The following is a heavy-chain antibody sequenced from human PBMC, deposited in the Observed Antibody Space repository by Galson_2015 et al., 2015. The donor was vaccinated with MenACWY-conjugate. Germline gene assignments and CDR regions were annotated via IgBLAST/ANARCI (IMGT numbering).Heavy chain of an antibody. J-gene: IGHJ4*02. Sequence: SETLSLTCTVSGGSISSHYWSWIRQPPGKELEWIGYIYYSGRTNYNPSVKSRVTISVDTSKNQISLKLSSVTAADTAVYYCARGGAYRGGDCPDYWGPGTLVTVSS. V-gene: IGHV4-59*11. CDR3: ARGGAYRGGDCPDY. D-gene: IGHD2-21*02. CDR2: IYYSGRT. CDR1: GGSISSHY.